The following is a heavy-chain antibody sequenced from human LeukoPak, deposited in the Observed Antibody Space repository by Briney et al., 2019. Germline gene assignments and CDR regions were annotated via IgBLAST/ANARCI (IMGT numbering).Heavy chain of an antibody. CDR2: IIAYNGNT. CDR1: GYTFTSYG. V-gene: IGHV1-18*01. J-gene: IGHJ3*01. D-gene: IGHD3-10*01. CDR3: ARDMVRGAGAFDV. Sequence: ASVKVSCKASGYTFTSYGISWVRHAPGQGVECMGWIIAYNGNTNYAQKLQGRVTMTTDTSTSTAYMELRSLRSDDTAVYYCARDMVRGAGAFDVWGQGTMVTVSS.